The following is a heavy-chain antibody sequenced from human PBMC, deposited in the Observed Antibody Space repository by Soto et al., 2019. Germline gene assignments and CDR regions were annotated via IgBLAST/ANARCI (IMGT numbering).Heavy chain of an antibody. Sequence: QVQLVESGGGVVQPGRSLRLSCAASGFTFSSYGMHWVRQAPGKGLEWVAVIWYDGSNKYYADSVKGRFTISRDNSKNTLYLKMNSLRAEDTAVYYCNQYYYDSSGYYNDYWGQGTLVTVSS. J-gene: IGHJ4*02. V-gene: IGHV3-33*01. CDR2: IWYDGSNK. D-gene: IGHD3-22*01. CDR1: GFTFSSYG. CDR3: NQYYYDSSGYYNDY.